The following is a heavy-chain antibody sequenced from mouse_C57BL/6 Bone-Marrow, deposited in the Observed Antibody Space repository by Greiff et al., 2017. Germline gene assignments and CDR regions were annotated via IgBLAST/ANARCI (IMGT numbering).Heavy chain of an antibody. CDR2: IHPNSGST. Sequence: VQLQQPGAELVKPGASVKLSCKASGYTFTSYWMHWVKQRPGQGLEWIGMIHPNSGSTNYNEKFKSKATLTVDKSSSTAYMQLSSLTSEDSAVXCGGRRWHHAPLYCAIDYWGQGTSVTVSS. V-gene: IGHV1-64*01. D-gene: IGHD1-1*02. CDR3: GRRWHHAPLYCAIDY. J-gene: IGHJ4*01. CDR1: GYTFTSYW.